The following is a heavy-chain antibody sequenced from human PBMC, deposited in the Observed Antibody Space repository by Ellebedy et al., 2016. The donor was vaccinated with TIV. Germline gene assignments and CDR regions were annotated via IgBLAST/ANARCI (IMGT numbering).Heavy chain of an antibody. V-gene: IGHV1-3*01. CDR3: ARSTYRSTWNQNWFDP. D-gene: IGHD6-13*01. CDR1: GYTFTNSA. CDR2: INGNNGDT. Sequence: AASVKVSCKASGYTFTNSAIHWVRQAPGKSLEWMGWINGNNGDTKHSQRFQGRVTITRDISATTAYMELSSLRFEDTAVYYCARSTYRSTWNQNWFDPWGQGTLVTVSS. J-gene: IGHJ5*02.